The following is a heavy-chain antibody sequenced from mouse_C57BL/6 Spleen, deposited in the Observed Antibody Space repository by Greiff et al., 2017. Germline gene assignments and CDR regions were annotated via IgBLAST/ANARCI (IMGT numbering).Heavy chain of an antibody. V-gene: IGHV10-1*01. CDR1: GFSFNTYA. D-gene: IGHD1-1*01. CDR2: IRSKSNNYAT. J-gene: IGHJ3*01. CDR3: VRHGDYSYWFAY. Sequence: EVQLVESGGGLVQPKGSLKLSCAASGFSFNTYAMNWVRQAPGKGLEWVARIRSKSNNYATYYADSVKDRFTISRDDSESMLYLQMNNLKTEDTAMYYCVRHGDYSYWFAYWGQGTLVTVSA.